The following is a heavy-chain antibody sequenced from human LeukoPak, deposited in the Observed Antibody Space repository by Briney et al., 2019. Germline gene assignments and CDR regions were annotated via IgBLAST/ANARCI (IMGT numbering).Heavy chain of an antibody. CDR2: INHSGST. V-gene: IGHV4-34*01. CDR1: GGSFSGYY. Sequence: SETLSLTCAVYGGSFSGYYWSWIRQPPGKGLEWIGEINHSGSTNYNPSLKSRVTISVDTSKNQFYLKLSSVTAADTAVYYCATYPYTAMISWGQGTLVTVSS. J-gene: IGHJ4*02. D-gene: IGHD5-18*01. CDR3: ATYPYTAMIS.